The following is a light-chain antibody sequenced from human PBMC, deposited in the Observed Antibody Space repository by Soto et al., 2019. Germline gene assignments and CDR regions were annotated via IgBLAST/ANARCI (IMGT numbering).Light chain of an antibody. CDR3: GTWDSSLSAVV. CDR2: DNN. J-gene: IGLJ2*01. Sequence: QSALTQPPSGAAAPGRKVTISCSGSSSNIGNNYVSWYQQLPGTAPKLLIYDNNKRPSGIPDRFSGSKSGTSATLGITGLQTGDEADYYCGTWDSSLSAVVFGGGTKVTVL. V-gene: IGLV1-51*01. CDR1: SSNIGNNY.